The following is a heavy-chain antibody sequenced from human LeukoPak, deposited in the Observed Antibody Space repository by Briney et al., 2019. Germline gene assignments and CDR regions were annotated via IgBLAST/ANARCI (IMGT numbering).Heavy chain of an antibody. D-gene: IGHD4-23*01. CDR1: GYTFTSYY. J-gene: IGHJ4*02. CDR3: ARGDGGNTFDY. V-gene: IGHV1-46*01. CDR2: INPSGGST. Sequence: GASVKVSCKTSGYTFTSYYMHWVRQAPGLGLEWMGLINPSGGSTTYAQKFQGRVAMARDTSTSTVYMELSSLRSEDTAMYYCARGDGGNTFDYWGQGTLVTVSS.